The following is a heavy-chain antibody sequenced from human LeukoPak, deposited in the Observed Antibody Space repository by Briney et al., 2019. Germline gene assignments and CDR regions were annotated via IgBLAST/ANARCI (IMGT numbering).Heavy chain of an antibody. V-gene: IGHV4-59*08. D-gene: IGHD4-17*01. CDR2: IYYSGST. CDR3: AGYYGDYSYFDY. J-gene: IGHJ4*02. Sequence: TSETQSLTCTVSGGSISSYYWSWIRQPPGKGLEWIGYIYYSGSTNYNPSLKSRVTISVDTSKNQFSLKLSSVTAAGTAVYYCAGYYGDYSYFDYWGQGTLVTVSS. CDR1: GGSISSYY.